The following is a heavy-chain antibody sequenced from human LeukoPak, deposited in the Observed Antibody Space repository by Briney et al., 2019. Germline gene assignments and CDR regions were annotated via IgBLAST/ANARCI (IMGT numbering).Heavy chain of an antibody. CDR1: GGSISSYY. Sequence: SETLSLTCTVSGGSISSYYWSWIRQPPGKGLEWIGYIYYSGSTNYNPSLKSRVTISVDTSKNQFSLKLSSVTAADTAVYYCARGTGDSSSWLSNDAFDIWGQGTMVTVSS. CDR2: IYYSGST. V-gene: IGHV4-59*01. CDR3: ARGTGDSSSWLSNDAFDI. J-gene: IGHJ3*02. D-gene: IGHD6-13*01.